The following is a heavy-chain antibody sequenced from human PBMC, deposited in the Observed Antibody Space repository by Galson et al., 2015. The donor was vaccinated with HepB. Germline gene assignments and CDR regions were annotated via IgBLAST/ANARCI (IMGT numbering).Heavy chain of an antibody. CDR2: ISSSSSYI. CDR3: ARFREKYCGGDCYSGPRLQPRHYYYGMDV. J-gene: IGHJ6*02. V-gene: IGHV3-21*01. Sequence: SLRLSCAASGFTFSSYSMNWVRQAPGKGLEWVSSISSSSSYIYYADSVKVRFTISRDNAKNSLYLQMNSLRAEDTAVYYCARFREKYCGGDCYSGPRLQPRHYYYGMDVWGQGTTVTVSS. CDR1: GFTFSSYS. D-gene: IGHD2-21*02.